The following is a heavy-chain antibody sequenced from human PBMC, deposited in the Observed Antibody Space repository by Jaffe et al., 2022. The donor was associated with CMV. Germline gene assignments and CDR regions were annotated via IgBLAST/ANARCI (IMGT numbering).Heavy chain of an antibody. CDR3: ATDRTDYGDYDSGDTFDI. V-gene: IGHV1-24*01. Sequence: QVQLVQSGAEVKKPGASVKVSCKVSGYTLTELSMHWVRQAPGKGLEWMGGFDPEDGETIYAQKFQGRVTMTEDTSTDTAYMELSSLRSEDTAVYYCATDRTDYGDYDSGDTFDIWGQGTMVTVSS. D-gene: IGHD4-17*01. CDR2: FDPEDGET. J-gene: IGHJ3*02. CDR1: GYTLTELS.